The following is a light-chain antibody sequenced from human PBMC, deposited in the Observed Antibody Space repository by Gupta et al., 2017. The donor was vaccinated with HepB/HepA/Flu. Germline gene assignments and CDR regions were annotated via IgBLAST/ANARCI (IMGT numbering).Light chain of an antibody. CDR2: GAS. CDR3: QRNGSPRCT. V-gene: IGKV3-20*01. J-gene: IGKJ1*01. Sequence: DIVLTQSPGTLSSSPGERATLSCRASQRVSRSFVAWKQEQAGMAPRLISYGASSRVTGIPDRSSGSGAGKDCTLNISLLHDEYAADYYLQRNGSPRCTFGKGTKVEIK. CDR1: QRVSRSF.